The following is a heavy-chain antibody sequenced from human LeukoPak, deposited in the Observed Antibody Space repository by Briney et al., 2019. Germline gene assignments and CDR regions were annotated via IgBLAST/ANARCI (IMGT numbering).Heavy chain of an antibody. D-gene: IGHD6-19*01. CDR2: TYYSGSS. CDR3: AQLAVAGTLDY. Sequence: SETLSLTCIVSGGSISSYYWSWIRQPPGKGLEWIGYTYYSGSSNYNPSLKSRVTISVDTSKNQFSLKLSSVTAADTAVYYCAQLAVAGTLDYWGQGTLVTVSS. J-gene: IGHJ4*02. V-gene: IGHV4-59*08. CDR1: GGSISSYY.